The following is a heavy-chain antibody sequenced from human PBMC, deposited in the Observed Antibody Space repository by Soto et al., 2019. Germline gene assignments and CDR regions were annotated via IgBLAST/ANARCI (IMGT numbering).Heavy chain of an antibody. CDR2: IIPIFGTA. V-gene: IGHV1-69*01. CDR1: GGTFSSYA. Sequence: QVQLVQSGAEVKKPGSSVKVSCKASGGTFSSYAISWVRQAPGQGLEWMGGIIPIFGTANYAQKFQGRVTITADESTSTAYMELSSLRSEDTAVYYCARDPEGEQWLVNLAYYGMDVWGQGTTVTVSS. J-gene: IGHJ6*02. CDR3: ARDPEGEQWLVNLAYYGMDV. D-gene: IGHD6-19*01.